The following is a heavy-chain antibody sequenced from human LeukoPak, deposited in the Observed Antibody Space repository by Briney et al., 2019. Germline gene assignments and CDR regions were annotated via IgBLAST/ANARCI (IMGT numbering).Heavy chain of an antibody. J-gene: IGHJ6*03. CDR1: GGSISSGDYY. V-gene: IGHV4-30-4*08. CDR3: ARDRITIFGVVIPPLDYYYYYMDV. CDR2: IYYSGST. Sequence: SETLSLTCTVSGGSISSGDYYWSWIRQPPGKGLGWIGYIYYSGSTYYNPSLKSRVTISVDTSKNQFSLKLSSVTAADTAVYYCARDRITIFGVVIPPLDYYYYYMDVWGKGTTVTVSS. D-gene: IGHD3-3*01.